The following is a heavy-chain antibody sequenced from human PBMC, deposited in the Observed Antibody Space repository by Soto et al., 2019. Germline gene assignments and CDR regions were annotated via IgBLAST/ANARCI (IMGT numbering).Heavy chain of an antibody. CDR3: ARGECNSYYAYHFDT. V-gene: IGHV4-61*01. CDR1: GDSVTSVNYF. J-gene: IGHJ4*02. Sequence: PSETLSLTCAVSGDSVTSVNYFWTWIRQPPGGGLEWIGYISNSGISKYNPSLKSRVAMSQDTSKNQFSLNLHSVTAADTAVYFCARGECNSYYAYHFDTWGQGXLVTVSS. CDR2: ISNSGIS. D-gene: IGHD3-3*01.